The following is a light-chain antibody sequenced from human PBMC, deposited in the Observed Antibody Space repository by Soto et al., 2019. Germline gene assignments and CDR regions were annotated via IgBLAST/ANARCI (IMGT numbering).Light chain of an antibody. CDR2: GAS. Sequence: EIRLAQSPGTLSLTPGERATLSCRASQSVSSNFLAWYQQKPGQAPWLLIWGASNRAGGVPDRFSGSGSGTDFTLTISRLEPEDFAVYYCQQYGSSPRRFGQGSKVDVK. CDR3: QQYGSSPRR. V-gene: IGKV3-20*01. CDR1: QSVSSNF. J-gene: IGKJ1*01.